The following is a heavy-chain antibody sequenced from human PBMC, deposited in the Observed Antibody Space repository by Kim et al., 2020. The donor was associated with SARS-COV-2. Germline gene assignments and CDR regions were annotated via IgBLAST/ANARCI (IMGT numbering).Heavy chain of an antibody. D-gene: IGHD1-1*01. V-gene: IGHV4-30-2*01. J-gene: IGHJ4*02. CDR3: ARESDSGNYFDS. Sequence: SETLSLTCAVSGDSISSSGYPWTWIRPPPGKGLEWIGYIYSGGSTYYSPSLESRVTMSVDRSKNQFSLRLSSVTAADSAVYFCARESDSGNYFDSWGQGT. CDR1: GDSISSSGYP. CDR2: IYSGGST.